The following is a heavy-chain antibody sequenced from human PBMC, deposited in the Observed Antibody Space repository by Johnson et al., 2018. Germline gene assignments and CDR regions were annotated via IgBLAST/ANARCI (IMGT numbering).Heavy chain of an antibody. V-gene: IGHV3-21*01. Sequence: VQLVESGGGLVKPGGSLRVSCAASGFTFSSYSMNWVRQAPGKGLEWVSSISTSSSYINYADSVKGRFTISRDNAKNSLYLQMNSLRAEDTAVYYCARDLVDTAMVTLDAFDIWGQGTMVTVSS. CDR3: ARDLVDTAMVTLDAFDI. D-gene: IGHD5-18*01. CDR2: ISTSSSYI. CDR1: GFTFSSYS. J-gene: IGHJ3*02.